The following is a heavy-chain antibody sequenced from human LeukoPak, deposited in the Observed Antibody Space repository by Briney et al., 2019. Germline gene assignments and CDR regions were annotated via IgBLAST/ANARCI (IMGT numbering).Heavy chain of an antibody. V-gene: IGHV1-69*13. CDR1: GGTFSSYA. CDR2: IIPIFGTP. D-gene: IGHD3-10*01. CDR3: ARDYGSVSYDYFDY. J-gene: IGHJ4*02. Sequence: SVKVSCKASGGTFSSYAVSWVRQAPGQGLEWMGGIIPIFGTPNYAQKFQGRVTITADESTSTAYMELSSLRSEDTAVYYCARDYGSVSYDYFDYWGQGTLVTVSS.